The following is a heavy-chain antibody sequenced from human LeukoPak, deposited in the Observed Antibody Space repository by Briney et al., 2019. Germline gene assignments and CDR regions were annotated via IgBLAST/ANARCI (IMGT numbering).Heavy chain of an antibody. D-gene: IGHD3-22*01. V-gene: IGHV4-34*01. Sequence: SETLSLTCAVYGGSFSGYYWSWIRQPPGKGLEWIGEINHSGSTNYNPSLKSRVTISVDTSKNQFSLKLSSVTAADTAVYYCARGRSRYHYDSSGTSPFDYWGQGTLVTVSS. J-gene: IGHJ4*02. CDR3: ARGRSRYHYDSSGTSPFDY. CDR2: INHSGST. CDR1: GGSFSGYY.